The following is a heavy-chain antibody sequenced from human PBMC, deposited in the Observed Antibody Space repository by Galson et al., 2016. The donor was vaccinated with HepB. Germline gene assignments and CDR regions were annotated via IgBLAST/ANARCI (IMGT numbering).Heavy chain of an antibody. D-gene: IGHD3-10*01. J-gene: IGHJ5*02. CDR3: ARDLRPIRAVREIMDWFDP. CDR2: VNSDGGTT. Sequence: SLRLSCAASGFPFRSYWMHWVRQVPGRGLEWLSRVNSDGGTTSYADSVKGRFTISRDSAKNTVYLEMNSLRVDDTAVYYCARDLRPIRAVREIMDWFDPWGQGTLVTVSS. CDR1: GFPFRSYW. V-gene: IGHV3-74*01.